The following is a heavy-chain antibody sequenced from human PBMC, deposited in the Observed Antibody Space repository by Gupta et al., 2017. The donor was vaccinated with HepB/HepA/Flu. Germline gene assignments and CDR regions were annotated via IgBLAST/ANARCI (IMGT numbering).Heavy chain of an antibody. CDR1: GGTFSSYA. J-gene: IGHJ3*02. Sequence: QVQLVQSGAEVKKPGSSVKVSCTASGGTFSSYAISWGRQAPGQGLEWMGGIIPIFGTANYAQKFQGRVTITADESTSTAYMELSSLRSEDTAVYYCASTFQLTGDAFDIWGQGTMVTVSS. D-gene: IGHD7-27*01. CDR2: IIPIFGTA. CDR3: ASTFQLTGDAFDI. V-gene: IGHV1-69*01.